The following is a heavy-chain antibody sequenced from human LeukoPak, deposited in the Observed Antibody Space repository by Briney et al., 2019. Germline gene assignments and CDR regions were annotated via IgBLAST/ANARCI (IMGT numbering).Heavy chain of an antibody. CDR3: ARGSTPYDFWSGYYAKTWFDP. V-gene: IGHV4-59*01. Sequence: SETLSLTCTISGASISSYYWSWIRQPPGKGLEWIGYIYYSGSTNYNPSLKSRVTISVDTSKNQLSLKLSSVTAADTAVYYCARGSTPYDFWSGYYAKTWFDPWGQGTLVTVSS. J-gene: IGHJ5*02. CDR1: GASISSYY. CDR2: IYYSGST. D-gene: IGHD3-3*01.